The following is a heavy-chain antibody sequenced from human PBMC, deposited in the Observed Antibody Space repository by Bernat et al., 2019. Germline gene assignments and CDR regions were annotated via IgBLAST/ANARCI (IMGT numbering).Heavy chain of an antibody. D-gene: IGHD6-13*01. V-gene: IGHV4-34*01. CDR3: APGIAAAEGY. J-gene: IGHJ4*02. CDR2: INHSGST. Sequence: QVQLQQWGAGLLKPSETLSLTCAVYGGSFSGYYWSLIRQPPGKGLEWIGEINHSGSTNYNPSLKSRVTISVDTSKNQFSLKLGSVPAADTAVYYCAPGIAAAEGYWGQGTLVTVSS. CDR1: GGSFSGYY.